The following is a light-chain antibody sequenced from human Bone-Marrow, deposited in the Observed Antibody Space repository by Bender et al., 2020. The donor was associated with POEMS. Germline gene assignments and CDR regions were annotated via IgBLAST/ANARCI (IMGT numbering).Light chain of an antibody. V-gene: IGLV2-8*01. J-gene: IGLJ1*01. CDR2: EGT. CDR3: CSYAGSYIFYV. Sequence: QSALTQPPSASGSPGQSVTISCTGTSNDVGGYNYVSWYQQHPGKAPQLILYEGTKRPSGVPDRFSGSKSGPTASLTVSGLQAEDEADYHCCSYAGSYIFYVCGTGTTVTVL. CDR1: SNDVGGYNY.